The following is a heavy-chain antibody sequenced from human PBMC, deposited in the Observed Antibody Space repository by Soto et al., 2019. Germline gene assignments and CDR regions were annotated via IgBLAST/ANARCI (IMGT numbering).Heavy chain of an antibody. CDR2: IVVGSGNT. J-gene: IGHJ6*02. CDR1: GFTFTSSA. CDR3: AAGPPAYCGGHCPPVRIYYYYGMDV. Sequence: SVKVSCKASGFTFTSSAVQWVRQARGQRLEWIGWIVVGSGNTNYAQKFQERVTITRDMSTSTAYMGLSSLRSEDTAVYYCAAGPPAYCGGHCPPVRIYYYYGMDVSGQATKLTV. D-gene: IGHD2-21*02. V-gene: IGHV1-58*01.